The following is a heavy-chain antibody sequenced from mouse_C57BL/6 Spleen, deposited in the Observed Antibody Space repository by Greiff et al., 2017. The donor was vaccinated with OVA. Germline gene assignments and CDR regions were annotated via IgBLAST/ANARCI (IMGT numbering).Heavy chain of an antibody. CDR1: GYTFTSYW. Sequence: QVQLQQPGAELVKPGASVKVSCKASGYTFTSYWMHWVKQRPGQGLEWIGRIHPSDSDTNYNQKFKGKATLTVDKSSSTAYMQLSSLSSEDSAVYYCAIGVPIYYDYDWFAYWGQGTLVTVSA. J-gene: IGHJ3*01. CDR3: AIGVPIYYDYDWFAY. V-gene: IGHV1-74*01. D-gene: IGHD2-4*01. CDR2: IHPSDSDT.